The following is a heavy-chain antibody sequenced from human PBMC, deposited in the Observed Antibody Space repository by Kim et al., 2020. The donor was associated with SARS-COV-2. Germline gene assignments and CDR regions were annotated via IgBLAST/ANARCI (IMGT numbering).Heavy chain of an antibody. D-gene: IGHD2-2*01. CDR2: IIPIFGTA. CDR3: AREGKKVPAANVFDY. Sequence: SVKVSCKASGGTFSSYAISWVRQAPGQGLEWMGGIIPIFGTANYAQKFQGRVTITADESTSTAYMELSSLRSEDTAVYYCAREGKKVPAANVFDYWGQGTLVTVSS. CDR1: GGTFSSYA. J-gene: IGHJ4*02. V-gene: IGHV1-69*13.